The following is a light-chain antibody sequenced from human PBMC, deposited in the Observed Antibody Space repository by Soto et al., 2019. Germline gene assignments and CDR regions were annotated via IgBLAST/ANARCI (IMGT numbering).Light chain of an antibody. Sequence: DVVMTQSPLSLPVTLGQPASISCRSTQSLVHSDGNTHLNWFQQRPGQSPRRLICKVSNRDSGVPDRFSGSASGTDFTLKISRLEAEYVGVYYCMQGTHWPYTFGQGTKLEIK. V-gene: IGKV2-30*02. CDR2: KVS. J-gene: IGKJ2*01. CDR1: QSLVHSDGNTH. CDR3: MQGTHWPYT.